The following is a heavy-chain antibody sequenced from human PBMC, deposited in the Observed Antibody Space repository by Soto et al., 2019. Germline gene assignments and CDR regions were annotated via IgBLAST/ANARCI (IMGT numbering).Heavy chain of an antibody. CDR3: ARDPYYDFWSGYRPYYYYYGMDV. Sequence: PSQTLSLTCAISGDSVSSNSAAWNWIRQSPSRGLEWLGRTYYRSKWYNDYAVSVKSRITINPDTSKNQFSLQLNSVTPEDTAVYYCARDPYYDFWSGYRPYYYYYGMDVWGQGTTVTVSS. V-gene: IGHV6-1*01. CDR2: TYYRSKWYN. CDR1: GDSVSSNSAA. J-gene: IGHJ6*02. D-gene: IGHD3-3*01.